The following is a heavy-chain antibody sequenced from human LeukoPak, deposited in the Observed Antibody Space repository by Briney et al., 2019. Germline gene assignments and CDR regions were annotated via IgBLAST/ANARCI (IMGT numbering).Heavy chain of an antibody. CDR1: GFIFNNYW. Sequence: GGSLRLSCAASGFIFNNYWMHWVRQAPGKGLEWVSRINSDGSSTNYADSVKGRFTISRDNAKNTLYLQMNSLRVEDTAVYYCARAGPPHYYFDYWGQGTLVTVSS. V-gene: IGHV3-74*01. CDR2: INSDGSST. J-gene: IGHJ4*02. CDR3: ARAGPPHYYFDY.